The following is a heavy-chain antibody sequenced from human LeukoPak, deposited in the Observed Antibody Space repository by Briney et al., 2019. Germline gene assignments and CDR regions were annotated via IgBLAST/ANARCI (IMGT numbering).Heavy chain of an antibody. V-gene: IGHV3-30*02. CDR3: AKDPSGDSFGSYGMDV. D-gene: IGHD5-18*01. Sequence: GGSLRLSCAASGFTFSSYGMHWVRQAPGKGLEWVAVIWYDGSNKYYADSVKGRFTISRDNSKSTLYLQMNSRRPEDTAVYYCAKDPSGDSFGSYGMDVWGQGTTVTVSS. CDR1: GFTFSSYG. J-gene: IGHJ6*02. CDR2: IWYDGSNK.